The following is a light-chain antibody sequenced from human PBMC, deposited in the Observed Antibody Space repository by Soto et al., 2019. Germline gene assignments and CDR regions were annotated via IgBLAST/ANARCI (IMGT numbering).Light chain of an antibody. CDR1: QSISSY. CDR3: QQSYNTPRT. V-gene: IGKV1-39*01. CDR2: AAS. Sequence: DIQMTQSPSSLSASAGDRVTITCRASQSISSYLNWYQQKPGKAPKLLIYAASSLQSGVPSRFSGSGSGTDFTLTISSLQPEDFATYYCQQSYNTPRTFGQGTKLEIK. J-gene: IGKJ2*01.